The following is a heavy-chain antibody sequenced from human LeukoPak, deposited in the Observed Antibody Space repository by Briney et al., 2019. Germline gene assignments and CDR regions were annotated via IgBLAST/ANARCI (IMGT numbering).Heavy chain of an antibody. Sequence: PGGSLRLSCAASGFTFSSYGMHWVRQAPGKGLEWVAVIWYDGSNKYYADSVKGRFTISRDNSKNTLYLQMNSLRAEDTAVYYCATAEDTWHFFQHWGQGTLVTVSS. CDR2: IWYDGSNK. V-gene: IGHV3-33*01. CDR3: ATAEDTWHFFQH. CDR1: GFTFSSYG. J-gene: IGHJ1*01. D-gene: IGHD3-3*02.